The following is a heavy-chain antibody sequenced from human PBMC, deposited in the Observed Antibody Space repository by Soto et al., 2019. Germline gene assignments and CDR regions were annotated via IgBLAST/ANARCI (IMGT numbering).Heavy chain of an antibody. V-gene: IGHV6-1*01. Sequence: SQTLSLTCAISGDSVSSNSAAWNWIRQSPSRGLEWLGRTYYRSKWYNDYAVSVKSRITINPDTSKNQFSLQLNSVTPEDTAVYYCARDGWSGYSVNFDYYYGMDVWGQGATVTVS. CDR2: TYYRSKWYN. D-gene: IGHD3-3*01. CDR1: GDSVSSNSAA. J-gene: IGHJ6*02. CDR3: ARDGWSGYSVNFDYYYGMDV.